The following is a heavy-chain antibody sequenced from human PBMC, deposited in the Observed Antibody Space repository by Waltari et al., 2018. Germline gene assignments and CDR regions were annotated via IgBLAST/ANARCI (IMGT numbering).Heavy chain of an antibody. D-gene: IGHD3-22*01. CDR1: GYTFTSYY. Sequence: QVQLVQSGAEVKKPGASVKVSCKASGYTFTSYYMHWVRQAPGQGLEWMGIINPSGGSTSYAQKFEGRVTMTRDTSTSTVYMELSSLRSEYTAVYYCARMDYYDSSGYYSRDYWGQGTLVTVSS. J-gene: IGHJ4*02. CDR3: ARMDYYDSSGYYSRDY. V-gene: IGHV1-46*01. CDR2: INPSGGST.